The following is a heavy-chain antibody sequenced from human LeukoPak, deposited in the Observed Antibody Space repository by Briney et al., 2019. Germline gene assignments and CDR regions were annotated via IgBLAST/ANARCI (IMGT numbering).Heavy chain of an antibody. J-gene: IGHJ4*02. CDR1: GASVSDSPSY. D-gene: IGHD3-9*01. CDR3: ARLTKGRYFDYIFAF. V-gene: IGHV4-39*01. CDR2: VYYTGST. Sequence: SETLSLTCTVSGASVSDSPSYWGWVRQPTGMGLESVANVYYTGSTYYDTSLKSRVTMSVDTSKNQLCLKMTSVTAADTAIYYCARLTKGRYFDYIFAFWGQGILVTVSS.